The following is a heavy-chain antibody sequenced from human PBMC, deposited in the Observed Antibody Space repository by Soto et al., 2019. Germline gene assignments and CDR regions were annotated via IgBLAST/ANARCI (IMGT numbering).Heavy chain of an antibody. Sequence: ASVKVSCKASGYTFTSYGISWVRQAPGQGLEWMGWISAYNGNTNYAQKLQGRVTMTTDTSTSTAYMELRSLRAEDTAVYYCAKDRGSSGYYYWDYWGQGTLVTVSS. D-gene: IGHD3-22*01. CDR3: AKDRGSSGYYYWDY. J-gene: IGHJ4*02. V-gene: IGHV1-18*01. CDR1: GYTFTSYG. CDR2: ISAYNGNT.